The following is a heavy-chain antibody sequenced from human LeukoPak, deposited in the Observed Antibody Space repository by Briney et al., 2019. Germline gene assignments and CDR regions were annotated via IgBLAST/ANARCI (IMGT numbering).Heavy chain of an antibody. CDR1: GFTFSSYA. Sequence: GGSLRLSCAASGFTFSSYAMSWVRQAPGKGPEWVSYISSSSSYTNYADSVKGRFTISRDNAKNSLYLQMNSLRAEDTAVYYCARRYCSSTSCSATFDYWGQGTLVTVSS. CDR2: ISSSSSYT. D-gene: IGHD2-2*01. V-gene: IGHV3-21*05. CDR3: ARRYCSSTSCSATFDY. J-gene: IGHJ4*02.